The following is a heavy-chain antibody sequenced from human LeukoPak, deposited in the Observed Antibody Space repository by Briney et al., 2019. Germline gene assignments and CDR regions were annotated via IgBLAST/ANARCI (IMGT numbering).Heavy chain of an antibody. CDR1: GGSITSYY. J-gene: IGHJ4*02. CDR2: IYYTGTT. D-gene: IGHD3-3*01. Sequence: SETLSLTCTVSGGSITSYYWNWIRQPPGKGLEWIGSIYYTGTTNYSPSLKSRVTISVDTSKNQFSLKLSSVTAADTAVYYCARDTVDLWSGTYHFYFDSWGQGTLVTVSS. CDR3: ARDTVDLWSGTYHFYFDS. V-gene: IGHV4-59*01.